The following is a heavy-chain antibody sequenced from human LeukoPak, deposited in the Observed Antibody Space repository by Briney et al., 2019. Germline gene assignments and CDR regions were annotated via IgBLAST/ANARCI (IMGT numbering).Heavy chain of an antibody. Sequence: VASVKVSCKASGYTFTSYGISWVRQAPGQGLEWMGWINPNSGGTNYAQKFQGRVTMTRDTSISTAYMELSRLRSDDTAVYYCARDLDGYNPGNSYYFDYWGQGTLVIVSS. CDR2: INPNSGGT. J-gene: IGHJ4*02. V-gene: IGHV1-2*02. D-gene: IGHD5-24*01. CDR1: GYTFTSYG. CDR3: ARDLDGYNPGNSYYFDY.